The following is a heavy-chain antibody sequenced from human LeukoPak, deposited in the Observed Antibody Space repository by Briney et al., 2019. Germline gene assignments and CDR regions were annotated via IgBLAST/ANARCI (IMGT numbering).Heavy chain of an antibody. V-gene: IGHV3-21*01. CDR3: AREGGYSYGWYFDY. CDR2: ISSSSSYI. CDR1: GFTFSSYS. J-gene: IGHJ4*02. Sequence: PGGSLRLSCAASGFTFSSYSMNWVRQAPGKGLEGVSSISSSSSYIYYADSVKGRFTISRDNAKNSLYLQMNSLRAEDTAVYYCAREGGYSYGWYFDYWGQGTLVTVSS. D-gene: IGHD5-18*01.